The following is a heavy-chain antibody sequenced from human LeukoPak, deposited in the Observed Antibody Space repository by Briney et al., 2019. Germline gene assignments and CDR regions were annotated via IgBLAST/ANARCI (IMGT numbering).Heavy chain of an antibody. V-gene: IGHV3-7*01. J-gene: IGHJ4*02. CDR2: IKQGGSEK. CDR3: ARVPRTILTGYYNFDY. D-gene: IGHD3-9*01. Sequence: GGSLRLSCAASGFTFSNFWMSWVRKAPGKGLEWVANIKQGGSEKYYVDSVKGRFTISRDNATNSLYLQMNRLRAEDTAVYYCARVPRTILTGYYNFDYWGQGTLVTVSS. CDR1: GFTFSNFW.